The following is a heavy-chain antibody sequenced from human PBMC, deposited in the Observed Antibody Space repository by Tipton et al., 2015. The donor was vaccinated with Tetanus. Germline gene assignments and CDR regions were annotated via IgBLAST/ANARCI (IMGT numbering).Heavy chain of an antibody. V-gene: IGHV5-51*01. CDR3: AGAHCSDGVCNFDF. D-gene: IGHD2-15*01. J-gene: IGHJ4*02. CDR2: IYPGDSDT. Sequence: QLVQSGGEVKKPGESLKISCKGSGYIFTSYWIGWVRQKPGKGLEWMGIIYPGDSDTRYSPSFQGQVTISVDKSINTAYLQWSSLKASDTSMFYCAGAHCSDGVCNFDFWGQGALVTVAS. CDR1: GYIFTSYW.